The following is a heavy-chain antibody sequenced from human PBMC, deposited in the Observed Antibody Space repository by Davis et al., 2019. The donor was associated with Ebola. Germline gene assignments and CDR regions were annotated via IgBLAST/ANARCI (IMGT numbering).Heavy chain of an antibody. CDR3: ARVAYYDFWSGYSPNDAFDI. D-gene: IGHD3-3*01. CDR2: IIPIFGTA. V-gene: IGHV1-69*13. Sequence: SVKVSCKASGGTFSSYAISWVRQAPGQGLEWMGGIIPIFGTANYAQKFQGRVTITADESTSTAYMELSSLRSEDTAVYYCARVAYYDFWSGYSPNDAFDIWGQGTMVTVSS. CDR1: GGTFSSYA. J-gene: IGHJ3*02.